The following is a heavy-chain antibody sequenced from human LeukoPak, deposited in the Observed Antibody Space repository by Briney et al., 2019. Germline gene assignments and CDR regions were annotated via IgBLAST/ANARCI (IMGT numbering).Heavy chain of an antibody. Sequence: PGGSLRLSCAASGFTFSNYWMHWVRQAPGKGLVWVSRINNDGSSTTYADYVKGRITISRDNAKNTLFLQMNSLRAEDTAVYYCAGGHMSGRSSPPRYWGQGTLVTVSS. D-gene: IGHD1-26*01. V-gene: IGHV3-74*01. CDR2: INNDGSST. CDR3: AGGHMSGRSSPPRY. J-gene: IGHJ4*02. CDR1: GFTFSNYW.